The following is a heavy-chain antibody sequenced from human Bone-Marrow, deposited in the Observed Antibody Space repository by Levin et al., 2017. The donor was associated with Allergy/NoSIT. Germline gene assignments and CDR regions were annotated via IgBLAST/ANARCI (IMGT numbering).Heavy chain of an antibody. CDR1: GFTFSGFA. CDR3: VQGPPPGH. V-gene: IGHV3-23*01. D-gene: IGHD7-27*01. CDR2: IGVTGADT. Sequence: GGSLRLSCAASGFTFSGFAMAWVRQAPGKGLEWVSSIGVTGADTYYANSVKGRFTISRDNSKNTVSLQMNSLTVEDTAVYFCVQGPPPGHWGQGTLLTVSS. J-gene: IGHJ4*02.